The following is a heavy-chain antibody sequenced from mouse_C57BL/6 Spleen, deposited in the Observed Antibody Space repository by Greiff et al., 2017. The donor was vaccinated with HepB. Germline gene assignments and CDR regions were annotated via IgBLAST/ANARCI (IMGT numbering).Heavy chain of an antibody. D-gene: IGHD1-1*01. CDR2: LNPNNGGT. CDR1: GYTFTDYY. Sequence: EVQLQQSGPELVKPGASVKISCKASGYTFTDYYMNWVKQSHGKSLEWIGDLNPNNGGTSYNQKFKGKATLTVDKSSSTAYMELRSLTSEDSAVYYCARNYGSSYENYAMDYWGQGTSVTVSS. CDR3: ARNYGSSYENYAMDY. J-gene: IGHJ4*01. V-gene: IGHV1-26*01.